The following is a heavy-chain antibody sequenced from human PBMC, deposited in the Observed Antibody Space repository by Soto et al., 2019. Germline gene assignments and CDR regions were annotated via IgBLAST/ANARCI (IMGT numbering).Heavy chain of an antibody. Sequence: PGGSLRLSCAPSGFTFGNYAMFWVRQAPGKGLEWVSTIFAGGGSTYYADSVKGRFTISRDNSKNILFLQMDSLRAEDTAVYFCAKDLIRGDGYIDFDYWGQGTLVTVSS. V-gene: IGHV3-23*01. D-gene: IGHD3-10*01. CDR3: AKDLIRGDGYIDFDY. J-gene: IGHJ4*02. CDR2: IFAGGGST. CDR1: GFTFGNYA.